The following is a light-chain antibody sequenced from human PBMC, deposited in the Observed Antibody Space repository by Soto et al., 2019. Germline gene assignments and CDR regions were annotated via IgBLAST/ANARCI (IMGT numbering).Light chain of an antibody. CDR1: SSNIGINY. J-gene: IGLJ2*01. CDR2: DDN. V-gene: IGLV1-51*01. CDR3: GTWDDSLRGGV. Sequence: QSVLTQPPSVSAAPGQRVTISCSGSSSNIGINYVYWYQRLPGTAPRLLIYDDNKRPSGIPYRFSGSKSGTSATLGITGLQAGDEADYYCGTWDDSLRGGVFGGGTKLTVL.